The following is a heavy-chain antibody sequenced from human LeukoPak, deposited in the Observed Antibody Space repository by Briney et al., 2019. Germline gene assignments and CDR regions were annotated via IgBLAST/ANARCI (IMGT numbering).Heavy chain of an antibody. V-gene: IGHV4-39*01. Sequence: SETLSLTCTVSGGSISSGTYFWGWIRQPPGECLEWVGSIFYSGATYYNPSFKSRVTISVDTSKKQFSLKLNSVTAADTAVYYCARHGHKNEYNSPGVDYWGQGTLVTVSS. CDR2: IFYSGAT. CDR1: GGSISSGTYF. J-gene: IGHJ4*02. CDR3: ARHGHKNEYNSPGVDY. D-gene: IGHD1-14*01.